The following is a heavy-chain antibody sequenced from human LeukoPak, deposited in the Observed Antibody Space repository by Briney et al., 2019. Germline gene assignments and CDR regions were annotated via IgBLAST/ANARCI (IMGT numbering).Heavy chain of an antibody. Sequence: GGSLGLSCGASGFTFSRYAMSWVRQAPGKGLEWVSGISGTNGNTYYADSVKGRFTISRDNSKNTVYLQMNSLRAEDTALYYCAKDWEAVSGTPTAIDYWGRGTLVTVSS. J-gene: IGHJ4*02. CDR3: AKDWEAVSGTPTAIDY. V-gene: IGHV3-23*01. D-gene: IGHD6-19*01. CDR1: GFTFSRYA. CDR2: ISGTNGNT.